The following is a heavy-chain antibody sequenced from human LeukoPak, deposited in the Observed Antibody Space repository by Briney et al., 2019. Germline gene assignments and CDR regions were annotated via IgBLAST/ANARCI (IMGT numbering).Heavy chain of an antibody. CDR1: GGSIGTCY. CDR2: IYVTGN. J-gene: IGHJ6*03. CDR3: ARHIGGGIEDMDV. Sequence: SDTLSLPCTVSGGSIGTCYWSGVRQSPGKGLEWIGYIYVTGNRYNRYLQGRVTISVDTSRNQFFLNMSSVTAADTAVYYCARHIGGGIEDMDVWGKGTKVTVSS. D-gene: IGHD3-16*02. V-gene: IGHV4-59*08.